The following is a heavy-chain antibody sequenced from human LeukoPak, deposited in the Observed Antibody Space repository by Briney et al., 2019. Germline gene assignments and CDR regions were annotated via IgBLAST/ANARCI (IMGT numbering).Heavy chain of an antibody. V-gene: IGHV4-4*07. J-gene: IGHJ6*03. Sequence: NPSETLSLTCTVSGGSINKYFWNWIRQPAGKGLEWIGRISVSGTTNYNPSLKSRVTISVDTSKNQFSLKLSSVTAADTAVYYCARGARYYYYMDVWGKGTTVTVSS. CDR1: GGSINKYF. CDR2: ISVSGTT. D-gene: IGHD3-16*01. CDR3: ARGARYYYYMDV.